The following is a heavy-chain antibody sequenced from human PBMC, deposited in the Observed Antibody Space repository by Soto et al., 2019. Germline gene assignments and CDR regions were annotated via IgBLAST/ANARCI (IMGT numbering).Heavy chain of an antibody. CDR3: ARAPQATAGWIHP. D-gene: IGHD1-26*01. J-gene: IGHJ5*02. CDR2: IYYSGST. CDR1: GGSISSYY. Sequence: PSETLSLTCTVSGGSISSYYWSWIRQPPGKGLEWIGYIYYSGSTNYNPSLKSRVTISVDTSKNQFSLKLSSVTAADTAVYYCARAPQATAGWIHPSGQATLVTVSS. V-gene: IGHV4-59*01.